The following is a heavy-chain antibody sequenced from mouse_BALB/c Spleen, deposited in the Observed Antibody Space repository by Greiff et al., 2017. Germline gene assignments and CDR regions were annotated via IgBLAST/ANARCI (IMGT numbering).Heavy chain of an antibody. CDR3: ARSDRYDY. V-gene: IGHV14-3*02. CDR2: IDPANGNT. Sequence: VQLQQSGAELVKPGASVKLSCTASGFNIKDSYMHWVKQRPEQGLEWIGRIDPANGNTKYDPKFQGKATITADTSSNTAYLQLSSLTSEDTAVYYCARSDRYDYWGQGTTLTVAS. J-gene: IGHJ2*01. CDR1: GFNIKDSY. D-gene: IGHD2-14*01.